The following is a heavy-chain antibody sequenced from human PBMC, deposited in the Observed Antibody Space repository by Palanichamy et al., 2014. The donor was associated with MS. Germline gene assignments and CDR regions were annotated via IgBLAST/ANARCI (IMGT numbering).Heavy chain of an antibody. CDR3: ARDLSLMVRGVNVYGMDV. J-gene: IGHJ6*02. CDR2: IWYDGSNK. D-gene: IGHD3-10*01. Sequence: GGGVVQPGRSLRLSCAASGFTFSSYGMHWVRQAPGKGLEWEAVIWYDGSNKYYADSVKGRFTISRDNSKNTLYLQMNSLRAEDTAVYYCARDLSLMVRGVNVYGMDVWGQGTTVTVSS. V-gene: IGHV3-33*01. CDR1: GFTFSSYG.